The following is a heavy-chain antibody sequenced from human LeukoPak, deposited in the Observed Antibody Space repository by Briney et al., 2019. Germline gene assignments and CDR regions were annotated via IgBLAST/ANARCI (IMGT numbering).Heavy chain of an antibody. D-gene: IGHD6-13*01. J-gene: IGHJ4*02. V-gene: IGHV3-21*01. CDR1: GFTFSSYS. Sequence: PGGSLRLSCAASGFTFSSYSMNWVRQAPGKGLEWVSSISSSSSYIYYADSVKGRFTISRDNAKNSLYLQMNSLRAEDTAVYYCARAGGYIAAAGHFDYWGQGTLVTVSS. CDR3: ARAGGYIAAAGHFDY. CDR2: ISSSSSYI.